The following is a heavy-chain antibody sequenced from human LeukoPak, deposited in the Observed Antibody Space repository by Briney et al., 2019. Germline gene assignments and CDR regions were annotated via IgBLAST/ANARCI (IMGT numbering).Heavy chain of an antibody. J-gene: IGHJ4*02. Sequence: GGPLRPSCTAFGLTFSSYSMNWVGKAPGKGLEGFSYISSSSSSIYYADSAKVRVTIPRDNAKNSLYLQINCLRDEDTAVYYCAREDIVVVVAADNGVIYFDYWGQGTLVTVSS. V-gene: IGHV3-48*02. CDR3: AREDIVVVVAADNGVIYFDY. D-gene: IGHD2-15*01. CDR1: GLTFSSYS. CDR2: ISSSSSSI.